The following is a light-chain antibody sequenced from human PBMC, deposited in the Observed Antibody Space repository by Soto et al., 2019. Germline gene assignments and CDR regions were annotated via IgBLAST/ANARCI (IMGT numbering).Light chain of an antibody. CDR2: DNN. CDR1: NPNIGSNS. CDR3: GTWDSSLRGGV. Sequence: QSVLTQPPSVSAAPGQKVTITCSGSNPNIGSNSVSWYQQRPGTAPKLLIYDNNKRPSGIPDRFSGSKSGTSATLGITGLQTGDEADYYCGTWDSSLRGGVFGGGTQLTVL. V-gene: IGLV1-51*01. J-gene: IGLJ2*01.